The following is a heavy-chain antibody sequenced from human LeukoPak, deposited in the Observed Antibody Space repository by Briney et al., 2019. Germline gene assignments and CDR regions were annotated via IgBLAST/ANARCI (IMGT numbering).Heavy chain of an antibody. CDR2: ITSDGSDI. Sequence: GGSLRLSCAASGFTFSNFWLHWVRQAPGKGLEWVSRITSDGSDINYADSVQGRFTISRDNSKNTLYLQMNSLRAEDTAVYYCAKRRDYFDYWGQGTLVTVSS. J-gene: IGHJ4*02. V-gene: IGHV3-74*01. CDR1: GFTFSNFW. D-gene: IGHD6-25*01. CDR3: AKRRDYFDY.